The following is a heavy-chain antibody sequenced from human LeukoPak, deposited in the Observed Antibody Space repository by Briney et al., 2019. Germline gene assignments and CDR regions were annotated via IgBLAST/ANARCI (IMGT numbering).Heavy chain of an antibody. D-gene: IGHD2-2*01. CDR2: ISGSGGST. Sequence: PGGSLRLSCAASGFTFSSYAMSWVRQAPGKGLEWVSAISGSGGSTYYADSVKGRFTISRDNSKNTLYLQMNSLRAEDTAVYYCAKAGIVVVPAAKLKSYYFGYWGQGTLVTVSS. V-gene: IGHV3-23*01. CDR1: GFTFSSYA. CDR3: AKAGIVVVPAAKLKSYYFGY. J-gene: IGHJ4*02.